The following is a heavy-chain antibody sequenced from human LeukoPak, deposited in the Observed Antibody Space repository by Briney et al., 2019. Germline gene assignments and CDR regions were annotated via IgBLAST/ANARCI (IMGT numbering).Heavy chain of an antibody. CDR1: GGSISSYY. CDR2: IYSSGST. J-gene: IGHJ5*02. V-gene: IGHV4-59*01. Sequence: PSETLSLTCTVSGGSISSYYGSWIRQPPGKGLEWIGYIYSSGSTNYNPSLKSRVTISVDTSKNQFSLKLSSVTAADTAVYYCARDSEGQTFDPWGQGTLVTVSS. CDR3: ARDSEGQTFDP.